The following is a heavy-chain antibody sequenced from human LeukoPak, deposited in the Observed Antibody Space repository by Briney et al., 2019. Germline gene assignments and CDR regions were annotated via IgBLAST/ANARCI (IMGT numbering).Heavy chain of an antibody. J-gene: IGHJ3*02. D-gene: IGHD1-26*01. CDR1: GFTVSSNY. CDR2: IYSGGST. CDR3: ARGSQLYSGSYPPWAFDI. Sequence: PGGSLRLSCAASGFTVSSNYMSWVRQAPGEGLEWVSVIYSGGSTYYADSVKGRFTISRDNSKNTLYLQMNSLRAEDTAVYYCARGSQLYSGSYPPWAFDIWGQGTMVTVSS. V-gene: IGHV3-53*01.